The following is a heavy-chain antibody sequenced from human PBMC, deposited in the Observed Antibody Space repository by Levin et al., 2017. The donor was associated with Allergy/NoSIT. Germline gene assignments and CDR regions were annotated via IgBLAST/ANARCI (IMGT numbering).Heavy chain of an antibody. D-gene: IGHD3-22*01. CDR1: GSTFTGYH. V-gene: IGHV1-2*02. CDR3: VRVYYYDGSGYYYEDS. J-gene: IGHJ4*02. Sequence: GESLKISCKASGSTFTGYHIHWVRQAPGQGLEWMGWFNPNSGGADYAQKFQGRVTMTRDTSFSTAYMELSRLRSDDTAVYYCVRVYYYDGSGYYYEDSWGQGTLVTVSS. CDR2: FNPNSGGA.